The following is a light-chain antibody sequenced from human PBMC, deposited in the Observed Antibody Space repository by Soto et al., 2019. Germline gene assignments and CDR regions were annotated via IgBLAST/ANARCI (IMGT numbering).Light chain of an antibody. V-gene: IGLV1-44*01. Sequence: QSVLTQPPSLSGTPGQRVTISCSGSSSNIRGNTVHWYQHLPGTAPKLLIYINDQRPSGVPARFSGSTSGTSASLAISGLQSDDEAHYYCATWDDSLNAAVFGGGTQLTVL. J-gene: IGLJ7*01. CDR3: ATWDDSLNAAV. CDR2: IND. CDR1: SSNIRGNT.